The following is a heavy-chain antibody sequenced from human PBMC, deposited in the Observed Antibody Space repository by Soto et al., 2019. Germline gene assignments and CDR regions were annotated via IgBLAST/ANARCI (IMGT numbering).Heavy chain of an antibody. CDR3: ARYYFSGWAHYYYYYGMDV. CDR2: LYYSGST. CDR1: GGSISSGDYY. D-gene: IGHD6-19*01. V-gene: IGHV4-30-4*01. Sequence: QVQLQESGSGLVKPSQTLSLTCTVSGGSISSGDYYWSWIRQPPGKCLEWMGDLYYSGSTYQNPSLKSRVSMSVDTAKQQLSLKLTSVTAADPAVYDCARYYFSGWAHYYYYYGMDVWGQGTTVTVSS. J-gene: IGHJ6*02.